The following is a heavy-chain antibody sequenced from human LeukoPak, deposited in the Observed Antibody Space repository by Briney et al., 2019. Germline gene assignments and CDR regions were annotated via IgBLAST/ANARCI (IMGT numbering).Heavy chain of an antibody. CDR3: ARSPWYYVSGSYLHWLDP. V-gene: IGHV4-39*07. J-gene: IGHJ5*02. D-gene: IGHD3-10*01. Sequence: SETLSLTCTVSGGSISSSSYYWGWIRQPPGRGLEWIGSIYYSGSTYYNPSLKSRVTISVDTSKNQFSLKLSSVTYADTAVYYCARSPWYYVSGSYLHWLDPWGQGTLVTVSS. CDR1: GGSISSSSYY. CDR2: IYYSGST.